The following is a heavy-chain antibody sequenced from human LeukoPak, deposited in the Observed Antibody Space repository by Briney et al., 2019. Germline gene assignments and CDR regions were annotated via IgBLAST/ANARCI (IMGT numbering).Heavy chain of an antibody. J-gene: IGHJ5*02. CDR2: ISSSATTI. CDR3: VREGVHYFDSSGYFPAYFDP. Sequence: PGGSLRLSCAASGFTFSDYYMSWIRQAPGKGLEWVSYISSSATTIYYADSVKGRFTISRDNAKNSLYLQMNSLRAEDTAVYYCVREGVHYFDSSGYFPAYFDPWGQGTLVTVSA. CDR1: GFTFSDYY. V-gene: IGHV3-11*01. D-gene: IGHD3-22*01.